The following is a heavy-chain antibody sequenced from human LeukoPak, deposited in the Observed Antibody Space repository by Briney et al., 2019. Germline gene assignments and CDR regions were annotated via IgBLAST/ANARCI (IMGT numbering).Heavy chain of an antibody. D-gene: IGHD6-13*01. J-gene: IGHJ4*02. CDR3: ARGTYSSSWYIFLHSFDY. CDR2: ISSRGSSI. V-gene: IGHV3-11*04. CDR1: GFTFSDYY. Sequence: PGGSLRLSCAASGFTFSDYYMSWVRQAPGKGLEWVSYISSRGSSIYYADSVKGRFTISRDNAKNSLYLQMNSLRAEDTAVYYCARGTYSSSWYIFLHSFDYWGQGTLVTVSS.